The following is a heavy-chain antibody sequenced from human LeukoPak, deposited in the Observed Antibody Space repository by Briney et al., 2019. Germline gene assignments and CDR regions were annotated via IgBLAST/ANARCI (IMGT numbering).Heavy chain of an antibody. CDR2: ISSSGSTI. CDR1: GFTFSSYG. J-gene: IGHJ4*02. D-gene: IGHD4-11*01. V-gene: IGHV3-48*04. CDR3: ARESTVTTCDY. Sequence: PGGSLRLSCAASGFTFSSYGMHWVRQAPGKGLEWVSYISSSGSTIYYADSVKGRFTISRDNAKNSLYLQMNSLRAEDTAVYYCARESTVTTCDYWGQGTLVTVSS.